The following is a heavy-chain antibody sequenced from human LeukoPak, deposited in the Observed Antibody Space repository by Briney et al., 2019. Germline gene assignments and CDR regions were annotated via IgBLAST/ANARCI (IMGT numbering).Heavy chain of an antibody. Sequence: ASVKVSCKASGYTFTVYYMHWVRQAPGQGLEWMGWINPNSGGTNYAQKFQGRVTMTRDTSISTAYMELSRLRSDDTAVYYCARDRYYYGSGSYYVYGMDVWGQGTTVTVSS. D-gene: IGHD3-10*01. CDR2: INPNSGGT. J-gene: IGHJ6*02. CDR3: ARDRYYYGSGSYYVYGMDV. CDR1: GYTFTVYY. V-gene: IGHV1-2*02.